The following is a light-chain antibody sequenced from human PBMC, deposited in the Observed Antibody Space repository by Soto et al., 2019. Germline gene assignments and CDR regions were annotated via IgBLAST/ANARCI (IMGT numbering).Light chain of an antibody. CDR2: LNSDGSH. J-gene: IGLJ2*01. CDR1: SGHSSYA. V-gene: IGLV4-69*01. Sequence: QSVLTQSPSASASLGASVKLTCTLSSGHSSYAIAWHQQQPEKGPRYLMKLNSDGSHSKGDGIPDRFSGSSSGAERYLTISRLQSEDEADYYCQTWVTGIHIFGGGTKVTVL. CDR3: QTWVTGIHI.